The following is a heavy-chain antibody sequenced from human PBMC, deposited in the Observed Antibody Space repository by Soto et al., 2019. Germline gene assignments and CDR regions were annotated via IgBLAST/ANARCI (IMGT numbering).Heavy chain of an antibody. CDR1: GAVVTSGENY. Sequence: TLSLTCSVSGAVVTSGENYWSWVRQPPGKGLEWLGYIYDSGVSSYTPALKSRVTLSLDRPNNQVSLKLRSVTAADTAVYFCVRDLAHGDTGNVWGHGTVVT. V-gene: IGHV4-30-4*08. CDR3: VRDLAHGDTGNV. CDR2: IYDSGVS. D-gene: IGHD2-21*02. J-gene: IGHJ3*01.